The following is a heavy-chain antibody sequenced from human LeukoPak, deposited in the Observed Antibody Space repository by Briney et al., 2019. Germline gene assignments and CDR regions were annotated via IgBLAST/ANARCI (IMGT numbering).Heavy chain of an antibody. Sequence: PLEALSLTRTVSCGSISTYYWSWVRQPPGKGLGWIGYIYYSGITNYNPSLKSRATISVDTSKNQFSLKLNSVTAADTAVYYCAKRGSNTWSDFDYWGQGTLGTVSS. V-gene: IGHV4-59*08. D-gene: IGHD6-13*01. CDR2: IYYSGIT. CDR3: AKRGSNTWSDFDY. CDR1: CGSISTYY. J-gene: IGHJ4*02.